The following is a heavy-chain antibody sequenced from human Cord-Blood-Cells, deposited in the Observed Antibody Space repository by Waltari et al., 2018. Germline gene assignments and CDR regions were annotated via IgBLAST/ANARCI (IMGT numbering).Heavy chain of an antibody. J-gene: IGHJ5*02. CDR1: GGSFSGYY. CDR3: ARGGVPAAPFNWFDP. D-gene: IGHD2-2*01. V-gene: IGHV4-34*01. CDR2: INHSGTT. Sequence: QVQLQQWGAGLLKPSETLSLTCAVYGGSFSGYYWSWIRKPPGEGLEWIGEINHSGTTNCNPSRKSRVTISVDTSKSQFSLKLSSVTTADTAVYYCARGGVPAAPFNWFDPWGQGTLVTVSS.